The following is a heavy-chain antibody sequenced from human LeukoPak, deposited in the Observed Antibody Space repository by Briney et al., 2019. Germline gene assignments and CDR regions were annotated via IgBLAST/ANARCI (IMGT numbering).Heavy chain of an antibody. CDR2: INAGNGDDT. D-gene: IGHD6-13*01. V-gene: IGHV1-3*01. CDR1: GYAYPHYG. Sequence: ASVKVSCKASGYAYPHYGVQWVRQAPGQTLEWMGWINAGNGDDTKYSQKFQARLTMTTDTSATTVYMELNSLRSEDTAVYYCARSGSNWSCDSWGQGTLVTVSS. CDR3: ARSGSNWSCDS. J-gene: IGHJ4*02.